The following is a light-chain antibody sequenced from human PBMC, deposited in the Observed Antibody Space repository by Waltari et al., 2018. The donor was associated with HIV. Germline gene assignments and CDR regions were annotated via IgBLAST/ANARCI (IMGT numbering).Light chain of an antibody. J-gene: IGLJ1*01. CDR3: AAWNDSLSGYV. V-gene: IGLV1-47*01. Sequence: QSVLTQHPSASGTPGQRVTFPCSGTSSNTGRNYVSWYQQLPGTAPKLLIYRNNQRPSGVPDRFSGSKSGTSASLAISGLRSEDEADYYCAAWNDSLSGYVFGTGTKVTV. CDR1: SSNTGRNY. CDR2: RNN.